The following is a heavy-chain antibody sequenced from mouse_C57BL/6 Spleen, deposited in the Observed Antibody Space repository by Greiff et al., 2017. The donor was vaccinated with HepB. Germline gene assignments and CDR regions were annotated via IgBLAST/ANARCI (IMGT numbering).Heavy chain of an antibody. V-gene: IGHV1-69*01. J-gene: IGHJ2*01. CDR3: ARRSITTVVAPYFDD. D-gene: IGHD1-1*01. CDR2: IDPSDSYT. Sequence: VQLQQPGAELVMPGASVKLSCKASGYTFTSYWMHWVKQRPGQGLEWIGEIDPSDSYTNYNQKFKGKSTLTVDKSSSTAYMQLSSLTSEYSAVYYCARRSITTVVAPYFDDWGQGTTLTVSS. CDR1: GYTFTSYW.